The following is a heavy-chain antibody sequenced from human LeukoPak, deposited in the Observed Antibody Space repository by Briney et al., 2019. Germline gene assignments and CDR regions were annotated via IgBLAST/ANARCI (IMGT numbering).Heavy chain of an antibody. Sequence: PSETLSLTCTVSGGSISSGSYYWSWIRQPAGKGLEWIGRIYTSGSTNYNPSLKSRVTISVDTSKNQFSLKVHSVTAADTAVYYCARERFSSTSSGYYYYYMDVWGKGTTVTISS. D-gene: IGHD2-2*01. J-gene: IGHJ6*03. CDR2: IYTSGST. CDR3: ARERFSSTSSGYYYYYMDV. V-gene: IGHV4-61*02. CDR1: GGSISSGSYY.